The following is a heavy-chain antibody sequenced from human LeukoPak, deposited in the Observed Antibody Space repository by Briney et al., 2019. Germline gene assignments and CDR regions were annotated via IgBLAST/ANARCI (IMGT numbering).Heavy chain of an antibody. CDR2: IDWDDEG. CDR3: ARYLYDDSASYFDS. CDR1: GFSLSTSGMC. Sequence: SGPTLVNPTQTLTLTCTFSGFSLSTSGMCVSWIRQPPGKALEWLALIDWDDEGYYSTSLKTRLTISKDTSKNQVVLTMTNMDPVDTATYYCARYLYDDSASYFDSWGQGTLVTVSP. D-gene: IGHD4-17*01. J-gene: IGHJ4*02. V-gene: IGHV2-70*01.